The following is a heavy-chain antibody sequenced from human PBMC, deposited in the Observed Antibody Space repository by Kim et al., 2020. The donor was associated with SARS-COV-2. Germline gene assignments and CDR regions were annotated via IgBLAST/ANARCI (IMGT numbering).Heavy chain of an antibody. CDR2: T. CDR3: AKTGGRSAAAY. Sequence: TYYADSVKGRFTISRDNSKNTLYLQMNSLRAEDTAVYYCAKTGGRSAAAYWGQGTLVTVSS. D-gene: IGHD6-25*01. V-gene: IGHV3-23*01. J-gene: IGHJ4*02.